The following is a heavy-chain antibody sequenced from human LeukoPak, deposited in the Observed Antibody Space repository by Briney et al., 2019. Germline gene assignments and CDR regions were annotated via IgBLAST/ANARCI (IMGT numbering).Heavy chain of an antibody. Sequence: SETLSLTCAVSGGSISSYYWSWIRQPPGKGLEWIGYIYYSGSTNYNPSLKSRVTISVDTSKNQFSLKLSSVTAADTAVYYCARESNRVWAPGAFDIWGQGTMVTVSS. CDR1: GGSISSYY. D-gene: IGHD3-16*01. CDR3: ARESNRVWAPGAFDI. V-gene: IGHV4-59*01. CDR2: IYYSGST. J-gene: IGHJ3*02.